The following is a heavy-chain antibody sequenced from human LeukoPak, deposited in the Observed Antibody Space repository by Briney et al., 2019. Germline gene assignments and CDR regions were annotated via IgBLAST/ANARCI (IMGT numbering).Heavy chain of an antibody. J-gene: IGHJ5*02. CDR1: GGSISSYY. V-gene: IGHV4-59*01. CDR2: IYYSGST. D-gene: IGHD4-11*01. CDR3: ARVPFEEYSNYVHWFDP. Sequence: PSETLSLTCTVAGGSISSYYWSWIRQPPGKGRGWIGYIYYSGSTNYNPPLKSRVTIPVDTSKTKSSLKVGSVTAADTAVYYCARVPFEEYSNYVHWFDPWGQGTLVTVSS.